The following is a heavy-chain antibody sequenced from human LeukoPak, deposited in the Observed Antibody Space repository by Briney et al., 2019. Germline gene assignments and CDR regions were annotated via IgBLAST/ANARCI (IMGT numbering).Heavy chain of an antibody. Sequence: SETLSLTCTVSGGSIRSSYYYWGWIRQPPGKGLEWIGEINHSGSTNYNPSLKSRVTISVDTSKNQFSLKLSSVTAADTAVYYCARGRYGGPFDYWGQGTLVTVSS. CDR3: ARGRYGGPFDY. D-gene: IGHD5-12*01. CDR1: GGSIRSSYYY. V-gene: IGHV4-39*07. J-gene: IGHJ4*02. CDR2: INHSGST.